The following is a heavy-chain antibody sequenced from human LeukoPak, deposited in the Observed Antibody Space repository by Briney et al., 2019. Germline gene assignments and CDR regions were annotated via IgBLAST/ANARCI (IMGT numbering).Heavy chain of an antibody. Sequence: PSETLSLTCTVSGGSITSYYWSWIRQSAGKGLEWIGRIYITGSTTYNPSLKSRVTMSLDTSKNQFSLQLNSVTPEDTAVYYCARDSRQYSYGPTYFDYWGQGTLVTVSS. V-gene: IGHV4-4*07. CDR2: IYITGST. CDR3: ARDSRQYSYGPTYFDY. CDR1: GGSITSYY. D-gene: IGHD5-18*01. J-gene: IGHJ4*02.